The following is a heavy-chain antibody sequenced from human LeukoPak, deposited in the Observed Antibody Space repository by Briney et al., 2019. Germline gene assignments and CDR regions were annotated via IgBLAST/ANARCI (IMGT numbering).Heavy chain of an antibody. CDR1: GFTFSSYS. CDR3: SSTPDYYDSSGYYRTFDY. J-gene: IGHJ4*02. V-gene: IGHV3-21*01. D-gene: IGHD3-22*01. Sequence: GGSLRLSCAASGFTFSSYSMNWVRQAPGKGLEWVSSISSSSSYIYYADSVKGRFTISRDSAKNSLYLQMNSLRAEDTAVYYCSSTPDYYDSSGYYRTFDYWGQGTLVTVSS. CDR2: ISSSSSYI.